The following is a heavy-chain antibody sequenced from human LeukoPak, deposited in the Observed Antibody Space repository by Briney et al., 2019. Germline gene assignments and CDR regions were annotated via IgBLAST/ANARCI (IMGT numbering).Heavy chain of an antibody. CDR2: IWYDGSNK. Sequence: GRSLRLSCAASGFTLSSYAMHWVRQAPGKGLEWVAVIWYDGSNKYYADSVKGRFTISRDNSKNTLYLQMNSLRAEDTAVYYCAREYSSGWFADYWGQGTLVTVSS. CDR1: GFTLSSYA. V-gene: IGHV3-33*08. CDR3: AREYSSGWFADY. D-gene: IGHD6-19*01. J-gene: IGHJ4*02.